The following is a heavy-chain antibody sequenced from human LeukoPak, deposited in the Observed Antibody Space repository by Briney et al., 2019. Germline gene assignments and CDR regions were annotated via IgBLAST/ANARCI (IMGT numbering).Heavy chain of an antibody. D-gene: IGHD2-2*02. Sequence: ASVKVSCKASGYTFTSYDINWVRQATGQGLEWMGWMNPNSGNTGYAQKFQGRVTMTRNTSISTAYMELSSLRSEDTAVYYCLKDPEGCSSTSCYTFDYWGQGTLVTVSS. CDR1: GYTFTSYD. J-gene: IGHJ4*02. CDR3: LKDPEGCSSTSCYTFDY. CDR2: MNPNSGNT. V-gene: IGHV1-8*01.